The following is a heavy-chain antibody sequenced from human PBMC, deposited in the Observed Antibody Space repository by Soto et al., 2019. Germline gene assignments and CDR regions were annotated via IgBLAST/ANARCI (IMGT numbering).Heavy chain of an antibody. CDR3: ARDLLAVAGTIDY. J-gene: IGHJ4*02. CDR2: ISPYYGKS. D-gene: IGHD6-19*01. V-gene: IGHV1-18*01. CDR1: GYTFRSYG. Sequence: QVQLVQSGPEVMRPGTSLKVACKPSGYTFRSYGISWVRQAPGQGLEWMGWISPYYGKSNYAQKFQDRMTMTTDPSTSTAFMELKSLKSNDTAMYYCARDLLAVAGTIDYWGQGTLISVSS.